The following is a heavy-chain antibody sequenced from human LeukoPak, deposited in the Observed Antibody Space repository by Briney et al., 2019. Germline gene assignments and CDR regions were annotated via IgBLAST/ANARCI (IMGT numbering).Heavy chain of an antibody. CDR2: IYYSGST. CDR1: GGSISSSSYY. Sequence: DPSETLSLICTVSGGSISSSSYYWGWIRQPPGKGLEWIGSIYYSGSTYYNPSLKSRVTISVDTSKNQFSLKLSSVTAADTAVYYCARGVWYSSGFSFDYWGQGTLVTVSS. V-gene: IGHV4-39*07. J-gene: IGHJ4*02. CDR3: ARGVWYSSGFSFDY. D-gene: IGHD6-19*01.